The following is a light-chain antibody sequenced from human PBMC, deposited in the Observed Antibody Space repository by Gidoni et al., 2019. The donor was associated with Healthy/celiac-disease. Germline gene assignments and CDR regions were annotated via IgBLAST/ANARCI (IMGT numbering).Light chain of an antibody. CDR1: QSISSY. CDR3: QQSYSTPPS. Sequence: DIRMTQSPSSLSASVGDRVTITCRASQSISSYLNWYQQKPGKAPKLLIYAASSLQSGVPSRFSGSGSGTDFTRTISSLQPEDFATYYCQQSYSTPPSFGQGTKLEIK. V-gene: IGKV1-39*01. CDR2: AAS. J-gene: IGKJ2*03.